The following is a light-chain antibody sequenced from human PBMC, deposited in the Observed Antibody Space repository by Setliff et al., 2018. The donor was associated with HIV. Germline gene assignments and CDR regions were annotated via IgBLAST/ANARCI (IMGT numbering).Light chain of an antibody. J-gene: IGLJ1*01. CDR2: EVN. V-gene: IGLV2-14*02. Sequence: QSALTQPASVSGSPGQSITISCTGANSGIGTFNFVSWYQQHPGKAPKLIIYEVNYRPSGVSTRFSGPKSGNTASLTISGLQAEDEADYYCNSYRSRSTYVFGTGTKVTVL. CDR3: NSYRSRSTYV. CDR1: NSGIGTFNF.